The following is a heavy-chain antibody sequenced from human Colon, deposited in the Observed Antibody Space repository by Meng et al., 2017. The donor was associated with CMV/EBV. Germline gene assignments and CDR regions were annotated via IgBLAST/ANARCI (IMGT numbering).Heavy chain of an antibody. Sequence: SETLSLTCTVSGGSTASSSLYWGWIRQSPGKGLEWIGSIRFDGNTYRNPSLMSRVTMSVDTSKNQFSLNLSSVTASDTSIYYCARPSYSGWYYFDSWGQGTLVTVSS. CDR2: IRFDGNT. J-gene: IGHJ4*02. CDR3: ARPSYSGWYYFDS. D-gene: IGHD5-12*01. V-gene: IGHV4-39*01. CDR1: GGSTASSSLY.